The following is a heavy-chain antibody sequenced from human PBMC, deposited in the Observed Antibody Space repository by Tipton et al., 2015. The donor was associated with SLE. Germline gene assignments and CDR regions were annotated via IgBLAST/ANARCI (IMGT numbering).Heavy chain of an antibody. J-gene: IGHJ4*02. CDR1: GVSFSGYY. V-gene: IGHV4-34*01. CDR2: INHSGST. D-gene: IGHD1-7*01. CDR3: ARGALGGTTNFDY. Sequence: TLSLTCAVYGVSFSGYYWSWIRQPPGKGLEWIGEINHSGSTNYNPSLKSRVTISVDTSKNQFSLKLSSVTAADTAVYYCARGALGGTTNFDYWGQGTLVTVSS.